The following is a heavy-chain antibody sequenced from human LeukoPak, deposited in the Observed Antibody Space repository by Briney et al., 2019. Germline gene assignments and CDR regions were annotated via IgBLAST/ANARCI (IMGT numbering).Heavy chain of an antibody. V-gene: IGHV1-46*01. CDR3: ARDRGGDFWSGYYLGFTPTLCYYGMDV. Sequence: ASVKVSCKASGYTFTSYYMHWVRQAPGQGLEWMGIINPSGGSTSYAQKLQGRVTMTRDTSTSTVYMELSSLRSEDTAVYYCARDRGGDFWSGYYLGFTPTLCYYGMDVWGQGTTVTVSS. D-gene: IGHD3-3*01. CDR1: GYTFTSYY. J-gene: IGHJ6*02. CDR2: INPSGGST.